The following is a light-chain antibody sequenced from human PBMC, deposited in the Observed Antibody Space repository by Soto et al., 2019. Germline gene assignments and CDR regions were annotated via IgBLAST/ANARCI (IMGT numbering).Light chain of an antibody. J-gene: IGKJ1*01. Sequence: EIVLTQSPGTLSLSPGERATLSCRASQSVGSNYLAWYQQKPGQAPRHLIYGASSRATGIADRFSGSGSGTDSALAFTLPIPRLYPEYFSLHYCQPSRTFGQGAKVDI. CDR1: QSVGSNY. CDR2: GAS. V-gene: IGKV3-20*01. CDR3: QPSRT.